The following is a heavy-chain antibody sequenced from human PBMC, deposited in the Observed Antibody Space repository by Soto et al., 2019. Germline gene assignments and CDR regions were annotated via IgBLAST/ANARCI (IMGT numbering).Heavy chain of an antibody. Sequence: LRLSCASSGFICSSYDMSWVRQAPGKGLEWVSTILVDGRTFYVDSVKGRFTISRDSSQNTVYLQMNSLTAGDTALYYCAKATATGGGAFDICGQGTMVTVSS. D-gene: IGHD2-8*02. J-gene: IGHJ3*02. CDR3: AKATATGGGAFDI. CDR1: GFICSSYD. V-gene: IGHV3-23*01. CDR2: ILVDGRT.